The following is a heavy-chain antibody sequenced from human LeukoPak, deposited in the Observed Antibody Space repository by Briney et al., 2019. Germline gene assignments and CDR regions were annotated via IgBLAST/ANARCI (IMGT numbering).Heavy chain of an antibody. J-gene: IGHJ4*02. CDR3: ARAHDDYYDSSGYLFDY. D-gene: IGHD3-22*01. Sequence: GGSVRLSCAASGFTVSSNYMSWVRQAPGKGLEWVSVIYSGGSTYYADSVKGRFTISRDNSKNTLYLQMNSLRAEDTAVYYCARAHDDYYDSSGYLFDYWGQGTLVTVSS. CDR1: GFTVSSNY. CDR2: IYSGGST. V-gene: IGHV3-53*01.